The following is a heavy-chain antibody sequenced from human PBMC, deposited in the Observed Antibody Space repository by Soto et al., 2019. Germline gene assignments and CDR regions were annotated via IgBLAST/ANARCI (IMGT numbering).Heavy chain of an antibody. V-gene: IGHV4-31*03. CDR2: IYYSGST. CDR3: ARVHKHPSTSWETYYFDY. Sequence: SETLSLTCTVSGGSISSGGYYWSWIRQHPGKGLEWIGYIYYSGSTYYNPSLKSRVTISVDTSKNQFSLKLSSVTAADTAVYYCARVHKHPSTSWETYYFDYWGQGTLVTVSS. J-gene: IGHJ4*02. D-gene: IGHD2-2*01. CDR1: GGSISSGGYY.